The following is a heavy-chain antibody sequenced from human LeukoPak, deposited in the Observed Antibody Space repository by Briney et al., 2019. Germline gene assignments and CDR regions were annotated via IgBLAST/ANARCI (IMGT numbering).Heavy chain of an antibody. Sequence: GGSLRLSCAASGFTFSSYAMSWVRQAPGKGLEWVSAISGSGGSTYYADSVKGRFTISRDNSKNTLYLQMNSLRAEDTAVYYCAKATPRGGSYFTPIDYWGQGTLVTVSS. CDR3: AKATPRGGSYFTPIDY. CDR1: GFTFSSYA. J-gene: IGHJ4*02. V-gene: IGHV3-23*01. D-gene: IGHD1-26*01. CDR2: ISGSGGST.